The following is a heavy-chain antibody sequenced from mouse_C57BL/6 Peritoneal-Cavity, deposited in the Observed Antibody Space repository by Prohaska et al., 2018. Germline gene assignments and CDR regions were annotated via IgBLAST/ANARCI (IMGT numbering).Heavy chain of an antibody. CDR2: IDPETGGT. J-gene: IGHJ2*01. V-gene: IGHV1-15*01. CDR3: ARSYGSRYFDY. Sequence: QVQLQQSGAELVRPGASVTLSCKASAYTFTDYEMHWVQQTPVHGLEWIGAIDPETGGTAYNQKFKGKTLRAEDKSSRTAYTERRSRTSEDSAVYYCARSYGSRYFDYWGQGTTLTVSS. CDR1: AYTFTDYE. D-gene: IGHD1-1*01.